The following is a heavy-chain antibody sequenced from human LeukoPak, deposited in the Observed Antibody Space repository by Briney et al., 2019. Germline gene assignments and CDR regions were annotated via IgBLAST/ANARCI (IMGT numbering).Heavy chain of an antibody. CDR1: GFIFSDSH. CDR3: SRQVASVHDY. D-gene: IGHD2-15*01. CDR2: VRSKADNYAA. V-gene: IGHV3-73*01. Sequence: PGGSLRLSCAASGFIFSDSHMHWVRQVSGKGLEWVGHVRSKADNYAAAYAASVKGRFTISRDDSKNTAYLQMNSLGTEDTAVYYCSRQVASVHDYWGQGILVTVSS. J-gene: IGHJ4*02.